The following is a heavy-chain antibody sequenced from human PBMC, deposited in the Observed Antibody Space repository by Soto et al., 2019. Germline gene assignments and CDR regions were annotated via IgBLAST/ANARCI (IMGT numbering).Heavy chain of an antibody. Sequence: QVQLQESGPGLVKPSETLSLTCTVSGGSISSVDYYWPWLRQHPGKGLEWIGYIYYSGSTFSNSSLKSRVTISVDTSKNQFSLKLSSVTAADTALYYCARVKAVATTPFYHSMDGWGQGTTVTVTS. V-gene: IGHV4-31*03. J-gene: IGHJ6*02. CDR2: IYYSGST. CDR1: GGSISSVDYY. D-gene: IGHD1-26*01. CDR3: ARVKAVATTPFYHSMDG.